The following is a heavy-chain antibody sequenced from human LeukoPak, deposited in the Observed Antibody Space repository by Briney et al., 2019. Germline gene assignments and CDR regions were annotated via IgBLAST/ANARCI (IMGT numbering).Heavy chain of an antibody. Sequence: GGSLRLSCAASGFTFSNYAMSWVRRAPGKGLEWVSSIGASGSSTYYADSVKGRFTISRDNSKNTLYLQMNSLRAEDTAVYYCAKDPDGLWSWGQGTLVTVSS. V-gene: IGHV3-23*01. D-gene: IGHD1-14*01. CDR2: IGASGSST. CDR1: GFTFSNYA. CDR3: AKDPDGLWS. J-gene: IGHJ5*02.